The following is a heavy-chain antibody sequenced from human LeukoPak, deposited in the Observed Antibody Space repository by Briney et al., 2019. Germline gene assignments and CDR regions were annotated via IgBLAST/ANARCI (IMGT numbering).Heavy chain of an antibody. CDR3: ARDLVSYGDYGKDAFDI. J-gene: IGHJ3*02. D-gene: IGHD4-17*01. CDR2: ISSSSYI. Sequence: GGSLRLSCAASGFTFSSYSMNWVRQAPGKGLEWVSSISSSSYIYYADSVKGRFTISRDNAKDSLYLQMNSLRAEDTAVYYCARDLVSYGDYGKDAFDIWGQGTMVTVSS. CDR1: GFTFSSYS. V-gene: IGHV3-21*01.